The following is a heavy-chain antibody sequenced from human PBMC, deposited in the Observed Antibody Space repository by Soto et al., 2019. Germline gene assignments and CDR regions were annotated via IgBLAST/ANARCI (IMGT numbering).Heavy chain of an antibody. CDR1: GGSFSGYY. J-gene: IGHJ3*02. CDR3: ARGANWDEFDI. Sequence: SETLSLTCAVYGGSFSGYYWSWIRQPPGKGLEWIGEINHSGSTNYNPSLKSRVTISVDTSKNQFSLKLSSVTAADTAVYYCARGANWDEFDIWGQGTMVTVSS. V-gene: IGHV4-34*01. CDR2: INHSGST. D-gene: IGHD7-27*01.